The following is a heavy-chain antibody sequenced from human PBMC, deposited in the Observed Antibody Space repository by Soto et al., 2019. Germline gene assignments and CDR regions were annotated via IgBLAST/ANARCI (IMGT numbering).Heavy chain of an antibody. D-gene: IGHD6-13*01. Sequence: XVCLTLNWAACGFSFADSAMHWVPLASGKGLEWVGRIRGKAESYTTSYAASVKGRFTISRDDSENTAYLQMSNLKTEDTALYYCTREAEKAATDDAFDVWGQGTMVTVPS. CDR2: IRGKAESYTT. V-gene: IGHV3-73*01. CDR1: GFSFADSA. CDR3: TREAEKAATDDAFDV. J-gene: IGHJ3*01.